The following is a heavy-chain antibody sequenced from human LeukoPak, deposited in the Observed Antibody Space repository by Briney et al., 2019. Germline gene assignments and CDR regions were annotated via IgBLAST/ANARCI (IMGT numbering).Heavy chain of an antibody. CDR1: GFTYSSYA. CDR3: AKKNHYYGSGSYDGY. CDR2: ISGSGGST. V-gene: IGHV3-23*01. J-gene: IGHJ4*02. Sequence: GGSLRLSCAASGFTYSSYAMSWVRQAPGKGLEWVSAISGSGGSTYYADSVKGRFTISRDNSKNTLYLQMNSLRAEDTAVYYCAKKNHYYGSGSYDGYWGQGTLVTVPS. D-gene: IGHD3-10*01.